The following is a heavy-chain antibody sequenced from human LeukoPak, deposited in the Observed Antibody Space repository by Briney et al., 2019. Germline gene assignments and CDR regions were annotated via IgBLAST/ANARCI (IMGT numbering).Heavy chain of an antibody. D-gene: IGHD6-19*01. Sequence: GGSLRLSCAASGFTFSSYGMHWVRQAPGKGLEWVAVIWYDGSNKYYADSVKGRFTISRDNSKNTLYLQMNSLRAEDTAVYYCAKGAGQLGWYGGPDYWGQGTLVTVSS. V-gene: IGHV3-33*06. CDR1: GFTFSSYG. CDR3: AKGAGQLGWYGGPDY. J-gene: IGHJ4*02. CDR2: IWYDGSNK.